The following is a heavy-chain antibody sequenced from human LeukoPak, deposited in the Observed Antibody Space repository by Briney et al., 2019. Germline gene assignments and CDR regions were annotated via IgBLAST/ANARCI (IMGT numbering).Heavy chain of an antibody. V-gene: IGHV3-30*18. D-gene: IGHD3-3*01. J-gene: IGHJ4*02. CDR1: GFTFSSYG. CDR2: ISYDGSNK. CDR3: AKAGPILRFLEWLLDY. Sequence: PGRSRRLSCAASGFTFSSYGMHWVRQAPGKGLEWVAVISYDGSNKYYADSVKGRFTISRDNSKNTLYLQMNSLRAEDTAVYYCAKAGPILRFLEWLLDYWGQGTLVTVSS.